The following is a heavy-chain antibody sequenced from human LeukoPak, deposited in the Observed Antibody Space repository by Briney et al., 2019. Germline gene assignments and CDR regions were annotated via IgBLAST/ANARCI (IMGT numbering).Heavy chain of an antibody. V-gene: IGHV6-1*01. D-gene: IGHD2-2*01. CDR3: ARRLTQYDCFDP. CDR1: GDSVSSNSAA. Sequence: SQTLSLTCAISGDSVSSNSAAWNWIRQSPSRGLEWLGRTYYRSTWYNDYAVSVRGRITVDPDTSKNQFSLHLNSVTPEDTAVYYCARRLTQYDCFDPWGQGILVTVSS. CDR2: TYYRSTWYN. J-gene: IGHJ5*02.